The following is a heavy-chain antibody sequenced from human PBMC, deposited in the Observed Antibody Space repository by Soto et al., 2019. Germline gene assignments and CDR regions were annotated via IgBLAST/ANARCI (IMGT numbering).Heavy chain of an antibody. J-gene: IGHJ5*02. CDR3: AKDMEFYP. V-gene: IGHV3-30*18. CDR1: GFTFSSYG. Sequence: PGGSLRLSCAAYGFTFSSYGMHWVRQAPGKGLEWVAVISYDGSNKYYADSVKGRFTISRDNSRNTLYLQMNSLRAEDTAVYYCAKDMEFYPSGQGTLVTVSS. CDR2: ISYDGSNK. D-gene: IGHD1-1*01.